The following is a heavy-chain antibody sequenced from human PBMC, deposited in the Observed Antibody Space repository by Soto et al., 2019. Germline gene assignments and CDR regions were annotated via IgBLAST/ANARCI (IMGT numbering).Heavy chain of an antibody. CDR2: FDPEDGET. CDR1: GYTLTELS. Sequence: ASVKVSFKVSGYTLTELSMHWVRQAPGKGIEWMGGFDPEDGETIYAQKFQGRVTMTEDTSKDTAYMELSSLRSEDTAVYYCAIYVQSRGWINCFVFWGQGTLVTVFS. D-gene: IGHD3-10*02. CDR3: AIYVQSRGWINCFVF. V-gene: IGHV1-24*01. J-gene: IGHJ5*01.